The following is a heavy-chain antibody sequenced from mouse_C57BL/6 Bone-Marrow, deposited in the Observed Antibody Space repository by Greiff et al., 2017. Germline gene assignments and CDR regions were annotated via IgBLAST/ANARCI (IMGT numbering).Heavy chain of an antibody. CDR2: IRNKANGYTT. D-gene: IGHD4-1*01. J-gene: IGHJ1*03. V-gene: IGHV7-3*01. CDR1: GFTFTDYY. Sequence: EVHLVESGGGLVQPGGSLSLSCAASGFTFTDYYMSWVSQPPGKALEWLGFIRNKANGYTTDYSSSVKGRFTISRDNSQSSLYLQMNDLRAEDSAAYYCARSWDGYFDVWGTGTTVTVSA. CDR3: ARSWDGYFDV.